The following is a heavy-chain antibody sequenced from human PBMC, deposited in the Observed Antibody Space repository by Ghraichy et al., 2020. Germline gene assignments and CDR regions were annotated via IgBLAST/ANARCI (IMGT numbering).Heavy chain of an antibody. CDR2: ISGSGGST. CDR3: AKSLVVTEGPFDY. J-gene: IGHJ4*02. Sequence: ETLSLTCAAPGFTFSSYAMSWFRQAPGKGLEWVSAISGSGGSTYYADSVKGRFTISRDHSKNTLYLQMNSLRAEDTAVYYCAKSLVVTEGPFDYWGQGTLVTVSS. V-gene: IGHV3-23*01. D-gene: IGHD2-8*02. CDR1: GFTFSSYA.